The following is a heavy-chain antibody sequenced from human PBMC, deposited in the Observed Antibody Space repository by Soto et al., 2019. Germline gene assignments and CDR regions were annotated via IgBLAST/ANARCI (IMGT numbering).Heavy chain of an antibody. CDR1: GFTFSSYG. CDR3: SYCSSTSCYSPLYYGMDV. V-gene: IGHV3-33*01. CDR2: IWYDGSNK. Sequence: PGGSLRLSCAASGFTFSSYGMHWVRQAPGKGLEWVAVIWYDGSNKYYADSVKGRFTISRDNSKNTLYLQMNSLRAEDTAVYYCSYCSSTSCYSPLYYGMDVWGQGTTVTVSS. J-gene: IGHJ6*02. D-gene: IGHD2-2*02.